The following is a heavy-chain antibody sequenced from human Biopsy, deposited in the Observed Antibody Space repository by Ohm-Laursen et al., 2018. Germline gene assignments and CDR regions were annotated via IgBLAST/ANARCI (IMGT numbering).Heavy chain of an antibody. V-gene: IGHV4-34*01. J-gene: IGHJ4*02. CDR3: ARHDGNGPFALDS. Sequence: GTLSLTCAVSGGSFNDYSWTWIRRSPGKGLEWIGEIKQSGDTKYNPSLKSRVTISVDTSKNQLSLKVTSVTAADTAAYYCARHDGNGPFALDSWGQGTLVTVSS. D-gene: IGHD5-24*01. CDR1: GGSFNDYS. CDR2: IKQSGDT.